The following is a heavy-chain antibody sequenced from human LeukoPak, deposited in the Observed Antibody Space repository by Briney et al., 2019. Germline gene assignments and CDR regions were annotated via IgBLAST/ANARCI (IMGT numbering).Heavy chain of an antibody. CDR1: GFTFSDYY. CDR3: ARASWPSYYFDY. CDR2: ISSSSSYT. Sequence: PGGSLRLSCAASGFTFSDYYMSWIRQAPGKGLEWVSYISSSSSYTNYADSVKGRFTISRDNAKNSLYLQMSGLRAEDTAVYYCARASWPSYYFDYWGQGTLVTVSS. V-gene: IGHV3-11*05. J-gene: IGHJ4*02.